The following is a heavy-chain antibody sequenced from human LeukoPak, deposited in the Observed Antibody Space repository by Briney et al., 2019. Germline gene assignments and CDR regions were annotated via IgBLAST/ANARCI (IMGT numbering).Heavy chain of an antibody. Sequence: ASVKVSCKASGYTFTSYYMHWVRQAPGQGLEWMGIINPSGGSTSYAQEFQGRVTMTRDTSTSTVYMELSSLRSEDTAVYYCARANGKDHYFDYWGQGTLVTVSS. CDR3: ARANGKDHYFDY. CDR2: INPSGGST. J-gene: IGHJ4*02. CDR1: GYTFTSYY. V-gene: IGHV1-46*01.